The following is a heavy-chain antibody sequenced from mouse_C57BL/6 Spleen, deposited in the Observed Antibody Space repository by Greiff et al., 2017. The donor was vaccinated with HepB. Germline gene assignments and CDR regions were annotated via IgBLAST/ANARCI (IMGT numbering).Heavy chain of an antibody. CDR1: GFSFNTYA. Sequence: EVHLVESGGGLVQPKGSLKLSCAASGFSFNTYAMNWVRQAPGKGLEWVARIRSKSNNYATYYADSVKDRFTISRDDSESMLYLQMNNLKTEDTAMYYCVRPLYYSNYEFAYWGQGTLVTVSA. CDR2: IRSKSNNYAT. V-gene: IGHV10-1*01. J-gene: IGHJ3*01. CDR3: VRPLYYSNYEFAY. D-gene: IGHD2-5*01.